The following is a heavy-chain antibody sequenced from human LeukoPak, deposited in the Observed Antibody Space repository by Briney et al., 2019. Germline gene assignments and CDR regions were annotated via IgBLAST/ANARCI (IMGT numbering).Heavy chain of an antibody. CDR3: ARDIGFDYYDSSGYYYERDY. J-gene: IGHJ4*02. Sequence: GGSLRLSCAASGFTFSSYAMSWVRQAPGKGLEWVSAISGSGGSTYYADSVKGRFTISRDNSKNTLYLQMNSLRAEDTAVYYCARDIGFDYYDSSGYYYERDYWGQGTLVTVSS. D-gene: IGHD3-22*01. CDR1: GFTFSSYA. V-gene: IGHV3-23*01. CDR2: ISGSGGST.